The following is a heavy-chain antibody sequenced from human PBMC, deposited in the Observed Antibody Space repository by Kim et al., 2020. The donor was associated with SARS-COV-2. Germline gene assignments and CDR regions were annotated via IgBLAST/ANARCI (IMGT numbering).Heavy chain of an antibody. J-gene: IGHJ4*02. V-gene: IGHV3-21*01. D-gene: IGHD4-17*01. Sequence: IHDADSVMGRLTISGYNAKNSVYLQMNSLTAEDTAVYYCARNAYGDYHFDYWGQGILVVVS. CDR2: I. CDR3: ARNAYGDYHFDY.